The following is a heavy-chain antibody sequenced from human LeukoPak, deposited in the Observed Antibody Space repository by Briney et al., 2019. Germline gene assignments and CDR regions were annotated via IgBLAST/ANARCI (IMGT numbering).Heavy chain of an antibody. CDR1: GGTFSSYA. Sequence: SVKVSCKGSGGTFSSYAISWVRQAPGQGLEWMGGIIPIFGTANYAQKFQGRVTITTDESTSTAYMELSSLRSEDTAVYYCARESRIQRVWSGYPRGFDPWGQGTLVTVSS. J-gene: IGHJ5*02. CDR2: IIPIFGTA. D-gene: IGHD3-3*01. CDR3: ARESRIQRVWSGYPRGFDP. V-gene: IGHV1-69*05.